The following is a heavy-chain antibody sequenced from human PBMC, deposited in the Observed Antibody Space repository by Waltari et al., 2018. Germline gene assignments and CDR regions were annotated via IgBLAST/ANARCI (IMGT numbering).Heavy chain of an antibody. J-gene: IGHJ6*02. D-gene: IGHD6-13*01. V-gene: IGHV1-8*01. CDR2: RSPSSGDT. Sequence: QVQLVQSGAEVKKPGAPAKVSCKASGSTFTSYDINWFRQATGQGHEWMGWRSPSSGDTAYADKFQGRVTITKMTSIHRADMERSSLRSEDTAVYYCARGGIAAAGTRYYYAMDVWGQGTTVIVSS. CDR3: ARGGIAAAGTRYYYAMDV. CDR1: GSTFTSYD.